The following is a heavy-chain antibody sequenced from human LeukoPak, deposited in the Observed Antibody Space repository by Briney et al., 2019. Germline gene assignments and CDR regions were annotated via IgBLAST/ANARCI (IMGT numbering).Heavy chain of an antibody. CDR2: ISGSGAGT. D-gene: IGHD3-10*01. CDR3: ARDRRGPLDY. J-gene: IGHJ4*02. CDR1: GFTFSSYG. V-gene: IGHV3-23*01. Sequence: PGGSLRLSCAASGFTFSSYGMSWVRQAPGKGLEWVSAISGSGAGTYYADSVKGRFTISRDNSKNTLYLQMNSLRAEDTAVYYCARDRRGPLDYWGQGTLVTVSS.